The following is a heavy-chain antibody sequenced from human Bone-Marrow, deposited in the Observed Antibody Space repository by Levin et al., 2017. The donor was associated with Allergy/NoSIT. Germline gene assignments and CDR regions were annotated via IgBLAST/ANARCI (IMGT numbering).Heavy chain of an antibody. V-gene: IGHV3-74*01. CDR2: IRFDTITT. J-gene: IGHJ4*02. Sequence: GESLKISCAASGFTFSSDWMHWVRQAPGKGLVWVSRIRFDTITTAYADSVKGRSTISRYNAKNTLYLHMNSLSAEDTAVYYCGRGRGDTLISHWGQGTLVTVSS. CDR1: GFTFSSDW. D-gene: IGHD3-9*01. CDR3: GRGRGDTLISH.